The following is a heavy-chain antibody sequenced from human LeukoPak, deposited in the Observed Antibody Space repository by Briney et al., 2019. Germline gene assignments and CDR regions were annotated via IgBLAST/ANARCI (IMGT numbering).Heavy chain of an antibody. V-gene: IGHV3-23*01. J-gene: IGHJ3*02. CDR3: AKDRWTEVDAFDI. CDR2: ISGSGDST. CDR1: GFTFSSYA. D-gene: IGHD1-1*01. Sequence: PGGSLRLSCAASGFTFSSYAMSWVRQAPGKGLEWVSGISGSGDSTYYADSVKGRFTISRDNSKNTLYLQMNSLRAEDTAVYYCAKDRWTEVDAFDIWGQGTMVTVSS.